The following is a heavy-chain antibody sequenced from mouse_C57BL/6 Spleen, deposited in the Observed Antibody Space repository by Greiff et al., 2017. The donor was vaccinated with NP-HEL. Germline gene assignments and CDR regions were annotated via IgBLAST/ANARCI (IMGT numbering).Heavy chain of an antibody. CDR3: ARDITTGRFAY. J-gene: IGHJ3*01. D-gene: IGHD1-1*01. CDR1: GYAFSSYW. V-gene: IGHV1-80*01. Sequence: LVESGASVKISCKASGYAFSSYWMNWVKQRPGKGLEWIGQIYPGDGDTNYNGKFTGKATLTADKSSSTAYMQLSSLTSEDSAVYFCARDITTGRFAYWGQGTLVTVSA. CDR2: IYPGDGDT.